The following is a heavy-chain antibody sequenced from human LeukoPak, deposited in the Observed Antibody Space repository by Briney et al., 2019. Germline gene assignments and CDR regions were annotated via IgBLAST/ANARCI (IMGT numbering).Heavy chain of an antibody. V-gene: IGHV1-18*01. Sequence: GASVKVSCKASGYTFTSYGISWVRQAQGPGHEWMGWISAYNGNTNYAQKLQGRVTMTTDTSTSTAYMELRSLRSDDTAVYYCARDPVNYYDNGRVAFDIWGQGTMVTVSS. D-gene: IGHD3-22*01. CDR1: GYTFTSYG. CDR3: ARDPVNYYDNGRVAFDI. CDR2: ISAYNGNT. J-gene: IGHJ3*02.